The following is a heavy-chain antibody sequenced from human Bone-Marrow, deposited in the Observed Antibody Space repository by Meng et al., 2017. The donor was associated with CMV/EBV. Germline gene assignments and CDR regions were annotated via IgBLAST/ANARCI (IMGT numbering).Heavy chain of an antibody. CDR2: IIPIFGTA. D-gene: IGHD2-2*01. Sequence: SVKVSCKASGGTFSSYAISWVRQAPGQGLEWMGGIIPIFGTANYAQKFQGRVTITTDESTSTAYMELSSLRSEDTAVYYCARAPRQGYCNSTSCYHYYYYGMDVWGQGTMVTVSS. J-gene: IGHJ6*02. CDR3: ARAPRQGYCNSTSCYHYYYYGMDV. CDR1: GGTFSSYA. V-gene: IGHV1-69*05.